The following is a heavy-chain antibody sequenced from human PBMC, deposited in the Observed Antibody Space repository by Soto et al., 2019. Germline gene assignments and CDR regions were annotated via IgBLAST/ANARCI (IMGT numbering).Heavy chain of an antibody. D-gene: IGHD6-19*01. Sequence: ASVKVSCKAPGGTFSSYAISWVRQAPGQGLEWMGGIIPIFGTANYAQKFQGRVTITADESTSTAYMELSSLRSEDTAVYYCASPMRYSSGWSFDYWGQGTLVTVSS. CDR1: GGTFSSYA. CDR3: ASPMRYSSGWSFDY. V-gene: IGHV1-69*13. CDR2: IIPIFGTA. J-gene: IGHJ4*02.